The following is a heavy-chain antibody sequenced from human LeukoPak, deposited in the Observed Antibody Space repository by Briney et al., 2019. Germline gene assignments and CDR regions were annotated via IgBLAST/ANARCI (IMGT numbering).Heavy chain of an antibody. D-gene: IGHD4-17*01. Sequence: GGSLRLSCAVFGFTFSSYAMTWVRQAPGKGLEWVSSITGSGDRTYYADSVKGRFTIFRDNSKNTLYLQMNYLRAEDTAVYYCARDPNGDYVGAFDIWGQGTMVTVSS. CDR1: GFTFSSYA. CDR2: ITGSGDRT. V-gene: IGHV3-23*01. CDR3: ARDPNGDYVGAFDI. J-gene: IGHJ3*02.